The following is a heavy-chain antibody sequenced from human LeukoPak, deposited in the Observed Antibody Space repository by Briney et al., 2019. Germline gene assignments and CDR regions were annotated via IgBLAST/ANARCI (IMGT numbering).Heavy chain of an antibody. J-gene: IGHJ4*02. CDR2: IKRKTDGGTT. D-gene: IGHD6-13*01. CDR1: GFTCSHAW. CDR3: TTGGSSWSFDH. V-gene: IGHV3-15*01. Sequence: GGALRLSCAACGFTCSHAWMTGVRQAPEKGLEGVGHIKRKTDGGTTDYAAPVEGKVNISRDDSKTTLYLQMNSLKTEDTAGYYCTTGGSSWSFDHWGQRPLVTVSS.